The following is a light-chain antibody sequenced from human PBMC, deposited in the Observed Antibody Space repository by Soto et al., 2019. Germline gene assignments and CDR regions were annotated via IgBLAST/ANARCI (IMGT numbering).Light chain of an antibody. J-gene: IGLJ1*01. V-gene: IGLV2-14*01. CDR2: EVN. CDR1: SSDVGGYTY. Sequence: QSALTQPASVSGSPGQSITISCTGTSSDVGGYTYVSWYQQHPGKAPKLMIYEVNNRPSEVSNRFSGSKSGNTASLTISGLQAEDEADYYCSSYTSSSTLYVFGTGTKLTVL. CDR3: SSYTSSSTLYV.